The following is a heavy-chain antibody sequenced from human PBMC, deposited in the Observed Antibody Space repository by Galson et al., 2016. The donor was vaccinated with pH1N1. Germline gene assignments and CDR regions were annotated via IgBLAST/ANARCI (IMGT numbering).Heavy chain of an antibody. CDR2: IDPSDGTT. V-gene: IGHV1-46*01. CDR1: GYSVTRYY. J-gene: IGHJ4*02. CDR3: ARRYYFDY. Sequence: SVKVSCKAAGYSVTRYYMHWVRQAPGQGREWMGIIDPSDGTTTYSQKFQGRIILTRHTSTNSVHMELTTISQDDSATYFCARRYYFDYWGQGTLVTVSS.